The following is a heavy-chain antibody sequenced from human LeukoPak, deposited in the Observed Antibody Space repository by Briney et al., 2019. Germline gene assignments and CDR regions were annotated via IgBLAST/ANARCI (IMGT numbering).Heavy chain of an antibody. CDR1: GFAFSDYT. J-gene: IGHJ4*02. CDR3: ARSDAPMDKHFDY. V-gene: IGHV3-48*04. CDR2: ITNWSGTI. Sequence: GGSLRLSCAASGFAFSDYTMNWVRQAPGKGLEWVSYITNWSGTIYYADSVKGRFTISRDNAKNSLYLQMNSLRAEDTAVYYCARSDAPMDKHFDYWGQGTLVTVSS. D-gene: IGHD3-10*01.